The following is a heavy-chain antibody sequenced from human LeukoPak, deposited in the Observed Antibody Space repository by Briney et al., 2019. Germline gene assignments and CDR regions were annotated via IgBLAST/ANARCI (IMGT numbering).Heavy chain of an antibody. V-gene: IGHV4-39*01. CDR2: IYYSGST. Sequence: SETLSLTCTVSGGSISSSSYYWGWIRQPPGKGLEWIGSIYYSGSTYYNPSLKSRVTISVDTSKNQFSLKLSSVTAADTAVYYCARPKGYSSSWYYENWFDPWGQGTLVIVSS. J-gene: IGHJ5*02. D-gene: IGHD6-13*01. CDR1: GGSISSSSYY. CDR3: ARPKGYSSSWYYENWFDP.